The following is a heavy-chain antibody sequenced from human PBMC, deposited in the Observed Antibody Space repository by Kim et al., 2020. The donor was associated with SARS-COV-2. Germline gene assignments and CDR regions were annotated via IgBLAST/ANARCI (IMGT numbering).Heavy chain of an antibody. Sequence: GGSLRLSCTASGFTFGDYAMSWVRQAPGKGLEWVGFIRSKAYGGTTEYAASVKGRFTISRDDSKSIAYLQMNSLKTEDTAVYYCTSIYDFWSGYRRMGYYGMDVWGQGTTVTVSS. CDR2: IRSKAYGGTT. D-gene: IGHD3-3*01. CDR1: GFTFGDYA. J-gene: IGHJ6*02. V-gene: IGHV3-49*04. CDR3: TSIYDFWSGYRRMGYYGMDV.